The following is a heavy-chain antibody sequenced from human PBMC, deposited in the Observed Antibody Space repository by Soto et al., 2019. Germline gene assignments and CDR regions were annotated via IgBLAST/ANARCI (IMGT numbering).Heavy chain of an antibody. CDR2: ISGSGGST. J-gene: IGHJ6*02. V-gene: IGHV3-23*01. CDR3: AKWGSSSGASYYYYGMDV. D-gene: IGHD6-6*01. Sequence: EVQLLESGGGLVQPGGSLRLSCAASGFTFSSYAMSWVRQAPGKGLEWVSAISGSGGSTYYADSVKGRFTISRDNSKNTSXLQMNSLRAKDTAVYYCAKWGSSSGASYYYYGMDVWGQGTTVTVSS. CDR1: GFTFSSYA.